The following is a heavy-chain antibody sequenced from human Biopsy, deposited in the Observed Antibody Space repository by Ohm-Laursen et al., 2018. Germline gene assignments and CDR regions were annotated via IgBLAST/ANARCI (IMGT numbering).Heavy chain of an antibody. V-gene: IGHV3-11*01. CDR3: ARELGNGMDV. J-gene: IGHJ6*02. CDR1: GFTFSDYY. CDR2: ITNTGRTV. Sequence: SLRLSCSASGFTFSDYYMNWIRQAPGKGLEWVSFITNTGRTVYADSVKGRFTISRDNADNSLHLQMKSLRAEDTAVYYCARELGNGMDVWGQGTMVTVSS.